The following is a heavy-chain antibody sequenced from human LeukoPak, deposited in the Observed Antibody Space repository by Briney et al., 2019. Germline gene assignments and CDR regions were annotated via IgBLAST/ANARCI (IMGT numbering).Heavy chain of an antibody. D-gene: IGHD6-19*01. J-gene: IGHJ5*02. Sequence: GRSLRLSCAASGFNFRRYGLHWVRQAPGKSLEWVAFLWSDGSNTNYADSVKGRFTISRDSSKNSLYLQMNSLRAEDTAVYYCARDVRYSSGWYGVRDIWFDPWGQGTLVTVSS. CDR2: LWSDGSNT. V-gene: IGHV3-33*01. CDR1: GFNFRRYG. CDR3: ARDVRYSSGWYGVRDIWFDP.